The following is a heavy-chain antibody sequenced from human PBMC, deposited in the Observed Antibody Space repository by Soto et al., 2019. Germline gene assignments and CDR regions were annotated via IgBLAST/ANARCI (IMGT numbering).Heavy chain of an antibody. CDR3: ARGAMPGNTRLYGVD. D-gene: IGHD2-2*01. J-gene: IGHJ4*02. CDR1: GGTFSSYT. CDR2: IIPIRGIA. Sequence: QVQLVQSGAEVKKPGSSVKVSCKASGGTFSSYTISWVRQAPGQGLEWMGRIIPIRGIANYAQKFQGRVTITADKSKSTAYMELSSLRSEDTAVYYCARGAMPGNTRLYGVDWGQGTLVTVSS. V-gene: IGHV1-69*02.